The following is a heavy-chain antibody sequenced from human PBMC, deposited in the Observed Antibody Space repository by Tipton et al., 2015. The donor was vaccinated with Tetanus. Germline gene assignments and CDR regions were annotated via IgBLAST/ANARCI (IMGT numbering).Heavy chain of an antibody. CDR1: GFAFSNFW. J-gene: IGHJ4*02. D-gene: IGHD3-10*01. V-gene: IGHV3-21*01. Sequence: SLRLSCAASGFAFSNFWMNWVRQAPGKGLEWVSSISSTSRYIYYADSLKGRFTISRDNAKNSVHLLMESLRADDTAIYYCATGITFDSWGQGALVTVSS. CDR2: ISSTSRYI. CDR3: ATGITFDS.